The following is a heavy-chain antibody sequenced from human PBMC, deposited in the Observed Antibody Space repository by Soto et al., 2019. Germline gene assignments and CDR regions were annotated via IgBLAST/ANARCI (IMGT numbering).Heavy chain of an antibody. D-gene: IGHD5-18*01. CDR2: IFHSGAT. V-gene: IGHV4-4*02. Sequence: SDTLSLTCAVSGASVSSGDWWTWVRQSPGKGPECIGEIFHSGATNYNPSLKSRVDISMDKSKNQFSLRLTSVTAADTAVYYCARGYGTARRWFDFWGQGTLVTVSS. CDR1: GASVSSGDW. CDR3: ARGYGTARRWFDF. J-gene: IGHJ5*01.